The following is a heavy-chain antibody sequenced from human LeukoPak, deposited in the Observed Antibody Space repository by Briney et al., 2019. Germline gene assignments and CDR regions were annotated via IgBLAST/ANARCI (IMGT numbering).Heavy chain of an antibody. J-gene: IGHJ5*02. CDR2: INPNSGGT. CDR3: ARGRLRQLEDWFDP. CDR1: GYTFTGYY. V-gene: IGHV1-2*02. Sequence: ASVKVSCKASGYTFTGYYIHWVRQAPGQGLEWMGWINPNSGGTNYAQKFQGRVTMTRDTSISTAYMELSRLRSDDTAVYYCARGRLRQLEDWFDPWGQGTLVTVSS. D-gene: IGHD6-6*01.